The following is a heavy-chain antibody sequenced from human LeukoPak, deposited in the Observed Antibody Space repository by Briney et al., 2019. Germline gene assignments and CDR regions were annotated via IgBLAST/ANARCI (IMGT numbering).Heavy chain of an antibody. V-gene: IGHV3-64*02. CDR1: GFTLSNFA. D-gene: IGHD5-12*01. CDR3: ARDSFYTGYDRGFGY. J-gene: IGHJ4*02. CDR2: ISTNGSRR. Sequence: PGGSLRLSCTASGFTLSNFAMHWVRQSPDKGLQYVSAISTNGSRRFYADSVKGRFIISRDNSKNTLYIQMGSLRGEDTAVYYCARDSFYTGYDRGFGYWGQGTLVTVSS.